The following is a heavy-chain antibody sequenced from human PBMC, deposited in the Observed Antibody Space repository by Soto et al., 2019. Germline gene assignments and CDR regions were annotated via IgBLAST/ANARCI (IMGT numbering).Heavy chain of an antibody. D-gene: IGHD2-15*01. CDR3: ARASVGPPGGGSWTMPFDS. V-gene: IGHV4-4*07. CDR2: IYTGGST. J-gene: IGHJ4*02. CDR1: GGSVSSYY. Sequence: QVQLQESGPGLVKPSETLSLTCTVSGGSVSSYYWSWIRQPAGKELEWIGRIYTGGSTNYNPSLKTRVTMSVDTSKNQFPLRLTSVTAADTAVYYCARASVGPPGGGSWTMPFDSWGQGTLVTVSS.